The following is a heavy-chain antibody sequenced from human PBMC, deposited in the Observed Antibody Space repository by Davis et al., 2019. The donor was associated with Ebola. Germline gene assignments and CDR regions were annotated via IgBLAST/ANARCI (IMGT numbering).Heavy chain of an antibody. D-gene: IGHD6-13*01. V-gene: IGHV1-18*04. CDR3: ARDLRRAAAGKDHYYYYGMDV. CDR2: TNPHNGNT. J-gene: IGHJ6*02. Sequence: ASVKVSCKASGYTFPNYGITWVRQAPGPGLEWMGWTNPHNGNTNYAQNVQGRVTMTTDTSTSTAYMELRSLRSDDTAVYYCARDLRRAAAGKDHYYYYGMDVWGQGTTVTVSS. CDR1: GYTFPNYG.